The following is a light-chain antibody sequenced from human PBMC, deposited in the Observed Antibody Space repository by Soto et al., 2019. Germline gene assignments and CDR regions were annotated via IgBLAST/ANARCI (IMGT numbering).Light chain of an antibody. CDR2: DAS. CDR3: QQRSNWRVT. J-gene: IGKJ4*01. CDR1: QSVNIY. V-gene: IGKV3-11*01. Sequence: EIVLTQSPATLSLSPGERATLSCRASQSVNIYLAWYQQKPGQAPRLLIYDASNRATGIPAGFSGSGSGTDVTLTISSLEPEDIAVYYCQQRSNWRVTFGGGTKVEIK.